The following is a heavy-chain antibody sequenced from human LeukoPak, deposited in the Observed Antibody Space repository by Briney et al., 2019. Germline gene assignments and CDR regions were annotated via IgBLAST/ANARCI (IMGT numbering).Heavy chain of an antibody. V-gene: IGHV1-46*01. Sequence: ASVKVSCKASGYTFTSYYMHWVRQAPGQGLEWMGIINPSGGSTSHAQKFQGRVTITRDTSTSTVYMELSSLRFEDTAVYYCARGDATYYYGSGSQVPFDYWGQGTLVTVSS. CDR3: ARGDATYYYGSGSQVPFDY. D-gene: IGHD3-10*01. J-gene: IGHJ4*02. CDR1: GYTFTSYY. CDR2: INPSGGST.